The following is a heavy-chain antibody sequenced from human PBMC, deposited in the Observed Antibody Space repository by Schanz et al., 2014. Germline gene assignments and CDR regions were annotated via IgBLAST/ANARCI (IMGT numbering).Heavy chain of an antibody. D-gene: IGHD7-27*01. Sequence: EVQLVESGGGLVQPGRSLRLSCMASGFTFGDYAMSWVRQAPGKGLEWLSYTKAGGRDIHYADSVKGRFTISRDEVKHSVYLQMYSLRDDDTAVYYCARDDAWAFDYWGHGTLVTVSS. V-gene: IGHV3-48*02. CDR3: ARDDAWAFDY. J-gene: IGHJ4*01. CDR1: GFTFGDYA. CDR2: TKAGGRDI.